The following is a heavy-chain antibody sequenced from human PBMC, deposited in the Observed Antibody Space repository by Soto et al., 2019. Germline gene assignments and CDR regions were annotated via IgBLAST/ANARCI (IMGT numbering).Heavy chain of an antibody. CDR1: GFTFSNHS. D-gene: IGHD2-15*01. J-gene: IGHJ6*02. CDR2: ISYDGSNK. Sequence: QVQLVESGGGVVQPGTSLRLSCTASGFTFSNHSMHWVRQAPGKGLEWVAVISYDGSNKYYADSGKGRFTISRDNSKNXLYVQMNSLRAEDTAVYYCARDQKAGHCSGGSCHYYYGMDVWGQGTTVTVSS. CDR3: ARDQKAGHCSGGSCHYYYGMDV. V-gene: IGHV3-30-3*01.